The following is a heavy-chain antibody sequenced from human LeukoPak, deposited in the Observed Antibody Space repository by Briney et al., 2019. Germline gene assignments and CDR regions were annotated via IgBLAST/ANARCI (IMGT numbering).Heavy chain of an antibody. CDR1: GFTFSSYW. CDR3: ARDEGAAAESYYMDV. Sequence: PGGSLRLSCAASGFTFSSYWMSWVRQAPGKGLEWVANIKQDGSEKYYVDSVKGRFTISRDNAKNSLYLQMNSLRAEDTAVYYCARDEGAAAESYYMDVWGKGTTVTVSS. J-gene: IGHJ6*03. V-gene: IGHV3-7*01. CDR2: IKQDGSEK. D-gene: IGHD6-13*01.